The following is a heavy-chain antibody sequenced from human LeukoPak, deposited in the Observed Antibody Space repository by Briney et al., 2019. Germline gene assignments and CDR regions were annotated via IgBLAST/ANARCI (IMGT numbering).Heavy chain of an antibody. CDR2: ISSSSSYI. CDR3: ARAGIVATIGFDY. Sequence: GGSLRLSCAASGFTFSSYSMNWVRQAPGKGLEWVSSISSSSSYIYYADSVKGRFTISRDNAKNSLYLQMNRLRAEDTAVYYCARAGIVATIGFDYWDQGTLVTVSS. CDR1: GFTFSSYS. J-gene: IGHJ4*02. D-gene: IGHD5-12*01. V-gene: IGHV3-21*01.